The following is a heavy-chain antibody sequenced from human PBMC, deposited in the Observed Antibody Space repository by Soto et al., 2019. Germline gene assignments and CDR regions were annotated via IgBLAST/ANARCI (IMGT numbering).Heavy chain of an antibody. CDR1: GFTFSSYA. D-gene: IGHD2-15*01. J-gene: IGHJ5*02. CDR3: ARCKSSGGSCYSGWFDP. Sequence: PGGSLRLSCAASGFTFSSYAMHWVRQAPGKGLEWVAVISYDGSNKYYADSVKGRFTISRDNSKNTLYLQMNSLRAEDTAVYCCARCKSSGGSCYSGWFDPWGQGTLVTVSS. CDR2: ISYDGSNK. V-gene: IGHV3-30-3*01.